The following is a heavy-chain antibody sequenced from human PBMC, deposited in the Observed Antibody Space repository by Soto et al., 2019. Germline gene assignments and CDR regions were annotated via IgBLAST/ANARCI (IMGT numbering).Heavy chain of an antibody. CDR2: ISGYNGNT. CDR1: GYTFTSYG. J-gene: IGHJ4*02. Sequence: ASVKVSCKASGYTFTSYGISWVRQAPGQGLEWMGWISGYNGNTNLAQKFQGRVTMTRDTSTSTVYMDLSSLRSEDTAVYYCARSPYSSGYYYAIDYWGQGTQVTVSS. D-gene: IGHD3-22*01. CDR3: ARSPYSSGYYYAIDY. V-gene: IGHV1-18*01.